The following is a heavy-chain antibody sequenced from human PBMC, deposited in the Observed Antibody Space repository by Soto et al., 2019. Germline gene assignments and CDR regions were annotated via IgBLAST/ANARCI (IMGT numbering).Heavy chain of an antibody. Sequence: SETLSLTCAVYGGSFSGYSWTWIRQPQGTGLEWIGEINHSGSTNYNPSLKSRVTISVDTSKNQFSLKLTSVTAADTAVYYCARDKITGLFDYWGQGPLVTVS. CDR1: GGSFSGYS. CDR2: INHSGST. CDR3: ARDKITGLFDY. D-gene: IGHD2-8*02. V-gene: IGHV4-34*01. J-gene: IGHJ4*02.